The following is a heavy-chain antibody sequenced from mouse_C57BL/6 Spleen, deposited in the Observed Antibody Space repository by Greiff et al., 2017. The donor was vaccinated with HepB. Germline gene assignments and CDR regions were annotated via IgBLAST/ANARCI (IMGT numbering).Heavy chain of an antibody. V-gene: IGHV5-6*01. CDR1: GFTFSSYG. CDR2: ISSGGSYT. J-gene: IGHJ1*03. Sequence: EVKLMESGGDLVKPGGSLKLSCAASGFTFSSYGMSWVRQTPDKRLEWVATISSGGSYTYYPDSVKGRFTISRDNAKNTLYLQMSSLKSEDTAMYYCARHKNFDVWGTGTTVTVSS. CDR3: ARHKNFDV.